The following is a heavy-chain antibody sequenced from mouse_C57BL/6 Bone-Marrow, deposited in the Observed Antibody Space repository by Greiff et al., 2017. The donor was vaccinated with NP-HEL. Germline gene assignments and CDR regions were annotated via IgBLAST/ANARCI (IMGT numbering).Heavy chain of an antibody. CDR1: GYTFTDYY. Sequence: EVKLQESGPVLVKPGASVKMSCKASGYTFTDYYMNWVKQSHGKSLEWIGVINPYNGGTSYNQKFKGKATLTVDKSPSTAYMELNSLTSEDSAVYYCARRGWLLYYFDYWGQGTTLTVSS. CDR3: ARRGWLLYYFDY. V-gene: IGHV1-19*01. CDR2: INPYNGGT. D-gene: IGHD2-3*01. J-gene: IGHJ2*01.